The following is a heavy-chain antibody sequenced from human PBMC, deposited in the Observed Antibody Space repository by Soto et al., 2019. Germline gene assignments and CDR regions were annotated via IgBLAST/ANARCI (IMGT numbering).Heavy chain of an antibody. J-gene: IGHJ5*02. V-gene: IGHV3-30-3*01. D-gene: IGHD2-15*01. CDR3: ASGLGYCHGGTCYP. CDR1: GFTFTNYA. Sequence: GGSLRLSCAASGFTFTNYAMHWVRQAPGKRLEWVAVISSDETNKFYADSVKGRFTISRDNSKNTLYLQMNSLRPEDTAVYYCASGLGYCHGGTCYPWGQGTLVTVSS. CDR2: ISSDETNK.